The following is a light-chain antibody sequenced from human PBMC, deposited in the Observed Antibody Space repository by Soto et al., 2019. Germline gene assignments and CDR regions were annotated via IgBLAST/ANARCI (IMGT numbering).Light chain of an antibody. CDR1: QSVSSY. V-gene: IGKV3-11*01. Sequence: EIVLTQSPATLSLSPGERATLSCRASQSVSSYLAWYQQKPGQAPRLLIYDASSRATGIPARFSGSGSGTDFTLTISSLEPEDVAFYYCQQRSNWPPTFGQGTKLEIK. CDR3: QQRSNWPPT. J-gene: IGKJ2*01. CDR2: DAS.